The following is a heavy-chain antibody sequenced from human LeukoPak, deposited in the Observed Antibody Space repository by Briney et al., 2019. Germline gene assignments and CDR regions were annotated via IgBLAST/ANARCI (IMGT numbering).Heavy chain of an antibody. D-gene: IGHD4-17*01. CDR3: ARGHIATVRTVFYY. V-gene: IGHV4-34*01. CDR2: INHRGST. Sequence: SETLSLTCGVHGGSFSGFYWSWLRQSPGKGLEWIGEINHRGSTSYNPSLKSRVTISIDTSKNQFSLNLSSVTAADTAVYYCARGHIATVRTVFYYWGQGTLVTVSS. CDR1: GGSFSGFY. J-gene: IGHJ4*02.